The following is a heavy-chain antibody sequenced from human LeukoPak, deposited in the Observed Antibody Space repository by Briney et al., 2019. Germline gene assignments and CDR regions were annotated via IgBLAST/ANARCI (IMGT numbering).Heavy chain of an antibody. Sequence: GGSLRLSCAASGFTFSSYEMNWVRQAPGKGLEWVSYISSSGSTIYYADSVKGRFTISRDNAKNSLYLQMNSLRAEDTAVYYCVREGYSYDIYYWGQGTPVTVSS. V-gene: IGHV3-48*03. CDR1: GFTFSSYE. J-gene: IGHJ4*02. D-gene: IGHD5-18*01. CDR2: ISSSGSTI. CDR3: VREGYSYDIYY.